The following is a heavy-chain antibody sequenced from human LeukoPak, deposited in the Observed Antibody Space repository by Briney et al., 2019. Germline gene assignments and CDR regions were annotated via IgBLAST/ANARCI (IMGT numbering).Heavy chain of an antibody. CDR3: ARGADGVSSNSRGWFDP. Sequence: PGGSLRLSCAASGFTFSSYEMNWVRQAPGKGLEWVSYISSSGSTIYYADSVKGRFTISRDNAKKSLYLQMNSLRAEDTAVYSCARGADGVSSNSRGWFDPWGQGTLVTVPS. V-gene: IGHV3-48*03. CDR2: ISSSGSTI. D-gene: IGHD2-15*01. CDR1: GFTFSSYE. J-gene: IGHJ5*02.